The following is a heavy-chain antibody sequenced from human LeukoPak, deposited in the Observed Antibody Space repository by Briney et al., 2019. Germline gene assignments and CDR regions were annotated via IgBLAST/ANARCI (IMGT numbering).Heavy chain of an antibody. CDR1: GGTFSSYA. CDR2: IIPILGIA. J-gene: IGHJ4*02. Sequence: SVKVSCKASGGTFSSYAISWVRQAPGQGLEWMGRIIPILGIAKYAQKFQGRVTITADKSTSAAYMELSSLRSEDTAMYYCARDEGVSFDYWGPGTLVTVSS. V-gene: IGHV1-69*04. CDR3: ARDEGVSFDY.